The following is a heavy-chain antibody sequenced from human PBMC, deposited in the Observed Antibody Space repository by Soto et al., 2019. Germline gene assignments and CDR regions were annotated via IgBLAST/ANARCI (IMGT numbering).Heavy chain of an antibody. CDR1: GYRFTSYW. CDR3: ARLSGGNGEAFDI. CDR2: IYPGDFDT. V-gene: IGHV5-51*01. J-gene: IGHJ3*02. Sequence: PGESLKISCKGSGYRFTSYWIAWVRQLPGKGLEFMGIIYPGDFDTRYNPSFQGQVTISVDNSISTAYLQWSSLKASDTAMYYCARLSGGNGEAFDIWGQGTMVTVSS. D-gene: IGHD2-15*01.